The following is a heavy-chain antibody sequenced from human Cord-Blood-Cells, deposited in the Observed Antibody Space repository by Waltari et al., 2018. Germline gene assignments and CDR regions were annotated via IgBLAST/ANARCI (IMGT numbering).Heavy chain of an antibody. CDR3: ARTTMVQGVIITDY. D-gene: IGHD3-10*01. CDR2: INPNSGGT. J-gene: IGHJ4*02. Sequence: QVQLVQSGAEVKKPGASVKVSCKASGYTFTGYYMHWVRQAPGKGLEWMGRINPNSGGTNYAQKLQGRVTMTRDTSISTAFMELSRLRSDDAAVYYCARTTMVQGVIITDYWGQGTLVTVSS. V-gene: IGHV1-2*06. CDR1: GYTFTGYY.